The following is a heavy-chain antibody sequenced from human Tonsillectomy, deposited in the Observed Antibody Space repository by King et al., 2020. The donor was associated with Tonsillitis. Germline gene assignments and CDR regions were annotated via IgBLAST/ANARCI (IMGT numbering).Heavy chain of an antibody. CDR2: IYTSGST. V-gene: IGHV4-4*07. CDR1: GGSISSSY. D-gene: IGHD2-15*01. J-gene: IGHJ5*02. Sequence: VQLQESGPGLVKPSGTLSLTCTVSGGSISSSYWSCIRQPAGKGLEWIGRIYTSGSTNYNPSLKSRVTTSVDTSKNQFSLKLNSLTAADTAVYYCARDRCSGGSCYSFDPWGQGTLVTVSS. CDR3: ARDRCSGGSCYSFDP.